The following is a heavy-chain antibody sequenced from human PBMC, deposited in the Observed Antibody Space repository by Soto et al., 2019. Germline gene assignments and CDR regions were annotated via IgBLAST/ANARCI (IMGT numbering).Heavy chain of an antibody. CDR2: LSYDGNNK. Sequence: QVRLVESGGGVVQPGRSLRLSCAASGFTFRSYAMHWVRQAPGKGLELVAVLSYDGNNKYYADSVKGRFAISRDNSRNTLYLQMNSLRAEDTAVYYCARARLDTPALDYWGQGTLVTVSS. CDR1: GFTFRSYA. V-gene: IGHV3-30*09. CDR3: ARARLDTPALDY. D-gene: IGHD2-2*01. J-gene: IGHJ4*02.